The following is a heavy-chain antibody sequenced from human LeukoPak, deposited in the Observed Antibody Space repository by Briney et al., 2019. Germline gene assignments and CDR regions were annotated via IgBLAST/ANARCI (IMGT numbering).Heavy chain of an antibody. Sequence: SETLSLTCAVSGYSISSGYYWGWIRQPPGKGLEWIGSIYHSGSTYYNPSLKSRVTISVDTSKNQFSLKLSSVTAADTAVHYCARGAYYDFWSGLYYFDYWGQGTLVTVSS. CDR1: GYSISSGYY. J-gene: IGHJ4*02. CDR3: ARGAYYDFWSGLYYFDY. V-gene: IGHV4-38-2*01. CDR2: IYHSGST. D-gene: IGHD3-3*01.